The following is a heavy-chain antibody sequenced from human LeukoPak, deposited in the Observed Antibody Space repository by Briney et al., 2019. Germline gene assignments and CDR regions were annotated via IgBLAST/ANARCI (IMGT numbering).Heavy chain of an antibody. CDR2: IYYSGST. CDR1: GGSNSSYY. J-gene: IGHJ4*02. CDR3: ARSIQLWDYYFDY. V-gene: IGHV4-59*08. D-gene: IGHD5-18*01. Sequence: PSETLSLTCTVSGGSNSSYYWSWIRQPPGKGLEWIGYIYYSGSTNYNPSLKSRVTISVDTSKNQFSLKLSSVTAADTAVYYCARSIQLWDYYFDYWGQGTLVTVSS.